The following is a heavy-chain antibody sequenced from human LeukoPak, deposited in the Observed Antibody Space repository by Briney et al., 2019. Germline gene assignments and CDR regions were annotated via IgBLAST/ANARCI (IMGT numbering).Heavy chain of an antibody. Sequence: GGSLRLSCAASGFTFSNYAMIWVRQAPGKGLEWVSSISSTSNFIYYPDPLKGRFTVSRDNAKNSLYLQLNSLRAEDTAVYYCARDLWDHWGQETLVTVSS. V-gene: IGHV3-21*01. J-gene: IGHJ4*02. CDR1: GFTFSNYA. CDR3: ARDLWDH. CDR2: ISSTSNFI.